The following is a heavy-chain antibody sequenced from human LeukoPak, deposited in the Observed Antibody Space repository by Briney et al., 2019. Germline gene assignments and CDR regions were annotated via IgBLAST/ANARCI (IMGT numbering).Heavy chain of an antibody. V-gene: IGHV3-23*01. D-gene: IGHD1-1*01. CDR3: AKCNLNNCREGFDI. J-gene: IGHJ3*02. Sequence: GGSLRLSCAASGLTLSSYALSWVRQAPGKGLDWVSSISVDSITYYLDSVKGRFTISRDDSKSTPYLQMHSLRAEDTALYYCAKCNLNNCREGFDIWGQGTMVTVSS. CDR1: GLTLSSYA. CDR2: ISVDSIT.